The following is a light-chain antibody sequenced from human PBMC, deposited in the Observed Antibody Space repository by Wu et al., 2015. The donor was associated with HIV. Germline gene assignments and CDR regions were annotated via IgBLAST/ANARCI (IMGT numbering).Light chain of an antibody. V-gene: IGKV1-27*01. Sequence: DIQMTQSPSSLSASVGDRVTITCRASQGISNFLAWYQQKPGEPPKVLIYAASTSQSGVPSRFSGSGSGTDFTLTISSLQPEDVAVYYCQQYNNWPSGTFGQGTKLEIK. CDR2: AAS. CDR3: QQYNNWPSGT. CDR1: QGISNF. J-gene: IGKJ2*01.